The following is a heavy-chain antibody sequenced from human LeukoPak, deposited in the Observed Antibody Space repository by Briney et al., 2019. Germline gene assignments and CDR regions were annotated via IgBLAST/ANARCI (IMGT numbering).Heavy chain of an antibody. J-gene: IGHJ3*02. D-gene: IGHD3-3*01. CDR3: ARDGSIIGVVSLYDAFDI. CDR2: IEGSGTSK. Sequence: GASLRLSCAASGFTFSSYEMNWVRQAPGKGLEWVSYIEGSGTSKHYADSVKGRFTISRDNAENSLYLQMNSLRAEDTAVYYCARDGSIIGVVSLYDAFDIWGQGTMVTVSS. CDR1: GFTFSSYE. V-gene: IGHV3-48*03.